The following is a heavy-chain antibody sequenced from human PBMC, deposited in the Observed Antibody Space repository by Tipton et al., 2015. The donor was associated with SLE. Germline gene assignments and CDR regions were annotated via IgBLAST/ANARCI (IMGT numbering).Heavy chain of an antibody. Sequence: TLSLTCTVYGGSFNDYYWTWIRQPPGKGLDWKGLEWIGTIYYTGSTYYNPSLRSRVTISVDTSRNQFSLELSSVTAADTAVYYCARREDSSSWSDAFDIWGQGTMVTVSS. J-gene: IGHJ3*02. V-gene: IGHV4-34*01. D-gene: IGHD6-13*01. CDR2: IYYTGST. CDR1: GGSFNDYY. CDR3: ARREDSSSWSDAFDI.